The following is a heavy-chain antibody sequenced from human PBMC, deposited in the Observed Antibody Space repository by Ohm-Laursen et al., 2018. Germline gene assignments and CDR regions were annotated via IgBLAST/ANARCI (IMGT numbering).Heavy chain of an antibody. D-gene: IGHD5-12*01. CDR1: GFTFSDYY. CDR2: ITNSGDFI. V-gene: IGHV3-11*04. J-gene: IGHJ6*02. CDR3: ARDVAHGGYGFGMDV. Sequence: SLRLSCAASGFTFSDYYMTWVRQAPGKGPEWIAYITNSGDFIQYADSVRGRFTISRDNAKRSLYLQTDSLRAEDTAVYYCARDVAHGGYGFGMDVWGQGTTVTVSS.